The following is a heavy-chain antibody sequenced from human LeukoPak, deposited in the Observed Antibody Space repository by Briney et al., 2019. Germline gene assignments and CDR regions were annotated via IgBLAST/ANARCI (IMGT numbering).Heavy chain of an antibody. CDR3: ARELDRTYGLDY. CDR1: GFTINRNV. J-gene: IGHJ4*02. CDR2: IWYGGRDE. V-gene: IGHV3-33*01. Sequence: GGSLRLSCAASGFTINRNVVHWVRQAPGKGLEWGAVIWYGGRDESYADSVKGRFTVSRDSSEDTVYLQMNRLRAEDTVVYYCARELDRTYGLDYWGQGTLVSVSS. D-gene: IGHD3-10*01.